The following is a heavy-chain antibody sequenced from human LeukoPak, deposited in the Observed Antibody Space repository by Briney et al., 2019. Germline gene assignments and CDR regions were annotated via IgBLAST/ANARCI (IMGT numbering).Heavy chain of an antibody. V-gene: IGHV3-30*02. CDR3: AKDPTHYRVWDDYDSTVLSY. D-gene: IGHD3-22*01. CDR2: IRYDGSNK. CDR1: GFTFSSYG. J-gene: IGHJ4*02. Sequence: PGGSLRLSCAASGFTFSSYGMHWVRQAPGKGLEWAAFIRYDGSNKYYADSVKGRFTISRDNSKNTLYLQMNSQRAADTAVYYCAKDPTHYRVWDDYDSTVLSYWGQGTLVTVSS.